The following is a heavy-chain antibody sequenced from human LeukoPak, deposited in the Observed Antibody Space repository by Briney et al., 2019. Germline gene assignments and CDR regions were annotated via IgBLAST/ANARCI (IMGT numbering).Heavy chain of an antibody. J-gene: IGHJ5*02. Sequence: SETLSLTCTVSGGSISGSSYYWGWIRQPPGKGLEWIGSIYYSGSTYYNPSLKSRVTISVDTSKNQFSLKLSSVTAADTAVYYCARSQNYYDSSGYYHWGQGTLVTVSS. V-gene: IGHV4-39*07. CDR2: IYYSGST. CDR1: GGSISGSSYY. CDR3: ARSQNYYDSSGYYH. D-gene: IGHD3-22*01.